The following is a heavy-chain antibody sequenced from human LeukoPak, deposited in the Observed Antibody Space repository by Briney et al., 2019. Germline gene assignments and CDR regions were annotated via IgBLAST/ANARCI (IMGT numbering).Heavy chain of an antibody. D-gene: IGHD1-1*01. Sequence: PGGTLRLSCTASGLVFSSYWMSWVRQAPGKGLEWVANIKDDESQKYYGDSVKGRFTISRDNAKKSLYLQMNSLRADDTAVYYCARDRGGKDFWGQGTLVVVSS. CDR1: GLVFSSYW. CDR2: IKDDESQK. J-gene: IGHJ4*02. V-gene: IGHV3-7*03. CDR3: ARDRGGKDF.